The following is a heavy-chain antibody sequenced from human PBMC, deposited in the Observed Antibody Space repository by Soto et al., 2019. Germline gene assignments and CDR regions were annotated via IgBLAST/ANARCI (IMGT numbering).Heavy chain of an antibody. CDR1: GFSFPDYD. CDR2: ISSSGSTI. D-gene: IGHD1-26*01. V-gene: IGHV3-48*03. Sequence: PGGSLRLSCEGSGFSFPDYDMNWVRQTPGKGLEWVSYISSSGSTIYYADSVKGRFTISRDNAKNSLYLQMNSLRAEDTAVYYCARSGATSKSSMDVWGQGTTVTVSS. J-gene: IGHJ6*02. CDR3: ARSGATSKSSMDV.